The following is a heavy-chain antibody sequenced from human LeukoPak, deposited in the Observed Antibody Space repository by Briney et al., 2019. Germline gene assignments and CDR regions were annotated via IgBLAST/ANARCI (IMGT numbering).Heavy chain of an antibody. V-gene: IGHV3-23*01. CDR3: VKDRAVRGIIRRFDY. J-gene: IGHJ4*02. D-gene: IGHD3-10*01. CDR1: GFTFNNYA. CDR2: ISGSGGST. Sequence: GGSLRLSCATSGFTFNNYAMNWVRQAPGKGLEWVSVISGSGGSTYYADSVKGRFTISRDNSKNTLYLQMNGLRAEDTAVYYCVKDRAVRGIIRRFDYWGQGTLVTVSS.